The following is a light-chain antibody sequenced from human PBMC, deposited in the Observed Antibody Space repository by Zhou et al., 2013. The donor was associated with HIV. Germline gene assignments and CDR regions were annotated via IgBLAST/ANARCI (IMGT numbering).Light chain of an antibody. CDR1: QSVDYW. CDR2: KAS. CDR3: QQYYTSSLA. Sequence: IRLNQSPSSLSASTGDRVTITCRASQSVDYWLAWFQQKPGKAPNVLIYKASNLENGVPSRFSGSGFGTEFTLTINSLQPDDFATYYCQQYYTSSLAFGGGTKVELK. J-gene: IGKJ4*01. V-gene: IGKV1-5*03.